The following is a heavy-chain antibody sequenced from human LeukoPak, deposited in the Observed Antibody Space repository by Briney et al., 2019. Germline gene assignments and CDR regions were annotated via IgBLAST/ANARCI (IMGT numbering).Heavy chain of an antibody. CDR3: ARGHGRRYCTNGVCLPFDY. CDR1: GGSFSGYY. CDR2: INHSGST. Sequence: SETLSLTCAVYGGSFSGYYWSWIRQPPGKGLEWIGEINHSGSTNYNPSLESRVTISVDTSKNQFSLKLSSVTAADTAGYYCARGHGRRYCTNGVCLPFDYWGQGTLVTVSS. V-gene: IGHV4-34*01. D-gene: IGHD2-8*01. J-gene: IGHJ4*02.